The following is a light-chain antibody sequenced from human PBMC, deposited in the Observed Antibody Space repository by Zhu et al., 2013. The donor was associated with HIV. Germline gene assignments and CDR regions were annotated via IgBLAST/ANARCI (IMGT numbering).Light chain of an antibody. CDR1: SSDIGKNY. V-gene: IGLV1-51*01. CDR2: DNN. Sequence: QSVLTQPPSVSAAPGQKVTISCSGNSSDIGKNYVSWYQQLPGTAPKLLIFDNNKRPSGIPDRFSGSKSGTSATLGITGLQTGDEADYYCGTWDNSLSAGVFGGGTKLTVL. J-gene: IGLJ3*02. CDR3: GTWDNSLSAGV.